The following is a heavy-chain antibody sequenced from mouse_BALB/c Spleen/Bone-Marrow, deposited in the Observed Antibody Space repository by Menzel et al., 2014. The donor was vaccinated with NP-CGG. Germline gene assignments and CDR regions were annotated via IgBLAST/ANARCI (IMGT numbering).Heavy chain of an antibody. J-gene: IGHJ4*01. Sequence: DVQLVESGGGLVKPGGSLKLSCAASGFTFSSYTMSWVRQTPEKRLEWVATISSGGSYTYYPDSVKGRFTISRDNAKNTLYLQMSSLKSEDTAVYYCTRDLYDGYYYYAMDYWGQGTSVTVSS. CDR2: ISSGGSYT. V-gene: IGHV5-6-4*01. CDR3: TRDLYDGYYYYAMDY. CDR1: GFTFSSYT. D-gene: IGHD2-3*01.